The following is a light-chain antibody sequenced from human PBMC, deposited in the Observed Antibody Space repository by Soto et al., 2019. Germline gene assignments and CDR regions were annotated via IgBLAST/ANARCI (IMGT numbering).Light chain of an antibody. CDR2: KAS. Sequence: DIQMTQSPSTLSSSVGDRVTITCRASQSIRSWLAWYQQKPGKAPKLLIYKASSLASGVPSRFSGSGSWTEFTLTISSLQPDDFATEYCQQYNSYFTWTFGQGTKVEIK. V-gene: IGKV1-5*03. CDR1: QSIRSW. CDR3: QQYNSYFTWT. J-gene: IGKJ1*01.